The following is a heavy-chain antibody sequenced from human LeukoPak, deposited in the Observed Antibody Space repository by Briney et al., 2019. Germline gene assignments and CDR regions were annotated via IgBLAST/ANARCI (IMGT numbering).Heavy chain of an antibody. CDR2: IDPSSGGT. V-gene: IGHV1-2*02. D-gene: IGHD3-16*01. CDR1: GYTFTVYY. CDR3: ASMIGTSAFDY. J-gene: IGHJ4*02. Sequence: VASVTVSFKASGYTFTVYYMHRVRHAPGQGQGWMGWIDPSSGGTKYAQKFQGRVTMTRDTSISTAYMELSRLRSDDTAVYYCASMIGTSAFDYWGQGTLVTVSS.